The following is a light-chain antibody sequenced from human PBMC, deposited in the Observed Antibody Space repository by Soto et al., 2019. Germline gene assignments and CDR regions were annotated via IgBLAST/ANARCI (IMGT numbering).Light chain of an antibody. CDR1: QDIRKY. CDR2: AAS. CDR3: QRYNSAPRT. Sequence: DIQMTQSPSSLSASVGDRVTITCRASQDIRKYLAWYQQKPGTVPKLLIYAASTLQPGVPSRFSGSGSGTDFTLTISSLQPEDFQTYYCQRYNSAPRTFGQGTRVEIK. V-gene: IGKV1-27*01. J-gene: IGKJ1*01.